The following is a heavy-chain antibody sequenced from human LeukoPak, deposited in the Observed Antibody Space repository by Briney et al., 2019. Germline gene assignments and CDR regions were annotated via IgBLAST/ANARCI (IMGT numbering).Heavy chain of an antibody. CDR2: IYYTGSN. V-gene: IGHV4-30-4*01. CDR1: SGSIYSGNYY. CDR3: ARHFDY. Sequence: SQTLSLTCTVSSGSIYSGNYYWNWIRQPPGKGLEWIGYIYYTGSNYYNPSLSSRVSMSVDTSRNQFSLRLSSVTAADTAVYYCARHFDYWGQGTLVTVSS. J-gene: IGHJ4*02.